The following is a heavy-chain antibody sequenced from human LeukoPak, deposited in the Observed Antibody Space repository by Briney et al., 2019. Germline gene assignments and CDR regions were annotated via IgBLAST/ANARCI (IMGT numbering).Heavy chain of an antibody. J-gene: IGHJ4*02. V-gene: IGHV1-8*01. CDR1: GYSFTNYD. CDR3: ARADYDTSASTRKQIDY. Sequence: ASVKVSCKASGYSFTNYDINWVRQATGQGLEWMGWMNPNSGNTAYAQKFQGRVTMTRNTSISTAYMELSSLKSEDTAVYFCARADYDTSASTRKQIDYWGQGTLVAVSS. D-gene: IGHD3-22*01. CDR2: MNPNSGNT.